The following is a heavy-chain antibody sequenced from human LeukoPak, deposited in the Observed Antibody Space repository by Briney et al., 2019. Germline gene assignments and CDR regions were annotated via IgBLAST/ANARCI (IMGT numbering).Heavy chain of an antibody. V-gene: IGHV3-49*04. CDR1: GFTFGDYA. CDR3: TRDVVRSWYGRFDP. CDR2: IRSKAYGGTT. J-gene: IGHJ5*02. Sequence: GGSLRLSCTASGFTFGDYAMSWVRQAPGKGLEWVGFIRSKAYGGTTEYAASVKGRFTISRDDSKSIAYLQMNSLKAEDTAVYYCTRDVVRSWYGRFDPWGQGTLVTVSS. D-gene: IGHD6-13*01.